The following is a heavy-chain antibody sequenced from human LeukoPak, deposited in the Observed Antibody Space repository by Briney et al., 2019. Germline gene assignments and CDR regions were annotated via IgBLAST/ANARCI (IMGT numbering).Heavy chain of an antibody. CDR1: GFTFSGSA. CDR3: TSLASIISNDAFDI. V-gene: IGHV3-73*01. D-gene: IGHD6-6*01. J-gene: IGHJ3*02. Sequence: GGSLRLSCAASGFTFSGSAMHWVRQASGKGLEWVGRIRSKANSYATAYAASVKGRFTIPRDDSKNTAYLQMDSLKTEDTAVYYCTSLASIISNDAFDIWGQGTMVTVSS. CDR2: IRSKANSYAT.